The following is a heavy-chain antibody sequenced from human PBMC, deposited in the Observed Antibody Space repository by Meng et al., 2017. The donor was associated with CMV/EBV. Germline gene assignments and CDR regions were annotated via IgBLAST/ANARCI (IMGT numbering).Heavy chain of an antibody. V-gene: IGHV1-2*02. J-gene: IGHJ4*02. CDR3: ARAHYDSSGYYDFDY. CDR2: INPNSGGT. Sequence: SGYTFTGYYMRWVRQAPGQGLEWMGWINPNSGGTNYAQKFQGRVTMTRDTSISTAYMELSRLRSDDTAVYYCARAHYDSSGYYDFDYWGQGTLVTVSS. CDR1: GYTFTGYY. D-gene: IGHD3-22*01.